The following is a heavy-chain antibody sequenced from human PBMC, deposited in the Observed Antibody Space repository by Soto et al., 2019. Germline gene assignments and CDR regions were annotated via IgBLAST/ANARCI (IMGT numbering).Heavy chain of an antibody. D-gene: IGHD3-10*01. CDR1: GYTFTSYA. Sequence: WASVKVSCKASGYTFTSYAMHWVRQAPGQRLEWMGWINAGNGNTKYSQKFQGRVTITRDTSASTAYMDLARLKSDDTAVYYCVRAHALGFSNWFDPWGRGTLVTVSS. CDR3: VRAHALGFSNWFDP. J-gene: IGHJ5*02. V-gene: IGHV1-3*01. CDR2: INAGNGNT.